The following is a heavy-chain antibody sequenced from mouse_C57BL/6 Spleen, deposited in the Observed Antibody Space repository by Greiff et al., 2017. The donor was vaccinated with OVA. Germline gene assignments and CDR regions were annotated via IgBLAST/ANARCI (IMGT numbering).Heavy chain of an antibody. Sequence: VQLQQSGAELVRPGASVKLSCTASGFNIKDDYMHWVKQRPEQGLEWIGWIDPENGDTEYASKFQGKATITADTSSNTAYLQLSSLTSEDTAVYYCTTPSTLVTTGPYYYAMDYWGQGTSVTVSS. CDR1: GFNIKDDY. CDR3: TTPSTLVTTGPYYYAMDY. J-gene: IGHJ4*01. CDR2: IDPENGDT. V-gene: IGHV14-4*01. D-gene: IGHD2-2*01.